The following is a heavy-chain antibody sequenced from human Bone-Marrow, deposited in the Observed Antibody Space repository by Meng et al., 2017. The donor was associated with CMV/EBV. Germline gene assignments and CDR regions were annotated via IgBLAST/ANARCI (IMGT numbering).Heavy chain of an antibody. V-gene: IGHV1-69*05. J-gene: IGHJ4*02. Sequence: SSENVSYKASGGPFSSYAIRWVRPAPGQGLEWMGGIIPIFGTANYAQKFQGRVTITTDESTSTAYMELSSLGSEDTAVYYCARGSRYGGKLYYFDYWGQGTLVTVSS. CDR1: GGPFSSYA. D-gene: IGHD1-26*01. CDR2: IIPIFGTA. CDR3: ARGSRYGGKLYYFDY.